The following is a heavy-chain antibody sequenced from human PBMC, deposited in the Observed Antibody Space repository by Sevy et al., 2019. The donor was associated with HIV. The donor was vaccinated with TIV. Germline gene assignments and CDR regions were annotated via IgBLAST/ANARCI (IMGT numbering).Heavy chain of an antibody. V-gene: IGHV3-23*01. Sequence: GVSLRLSCVASGFNFNIYSMSWVRQAPGKRLEWVSTLSFGCGRINHADSVQGRFTMSRDDSKKTVYLEMNSLRAEDTAVYYCAREGCTKPHDYWGQGTLVTVSS. D-gene: IGHD2-8*01. CDR1: GFNFNIYS. J-gene: IGHJ4*02. CDR3: AREGCTKPHDY. CDR2: LSFGCGRI.